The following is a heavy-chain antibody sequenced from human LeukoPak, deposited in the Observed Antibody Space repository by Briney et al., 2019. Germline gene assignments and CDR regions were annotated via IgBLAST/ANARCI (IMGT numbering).Heavy chain of an antibody. V-gene: IGHV4-59*01. D-gene: IGHD7-27*01. CDR1: GGSISRDN. Sequence: SETLSLTCTVSGGSISRDNWSWIRQPPGKGLEWIGYIYYSGSTNYNPSLKSRVTISVDTSKNQLSLKLSSVTAADTAVYYCARMGKPIYYYYMYVWGKGTTVSISS. CDR3: ARMGKPIYYYYMYV. CDR2: IYYSGST. J-gene: IGHJ6*03.